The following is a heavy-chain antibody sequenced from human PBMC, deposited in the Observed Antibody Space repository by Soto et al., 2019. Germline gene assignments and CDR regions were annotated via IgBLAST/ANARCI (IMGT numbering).Heavy chain of an antibody. CDR3: ARESMMPGHGAFDI. CDR1: GYTFTSYD. Sequence: ASVKVSCKASGYTFTSYDINWVRQATGQGLEWMGWMNPNSGNTGYAQKFQGRVTMTRNTSISTAYMELSRLRSEDTSVYYCARESMMPGHGAFDIWGRGRMFTVSS. CDR2: MNPNSGNT. V-gene: IGHV1-8*01. J-gene: IGHJ3*02. D-gene: IGHD3-16*01.